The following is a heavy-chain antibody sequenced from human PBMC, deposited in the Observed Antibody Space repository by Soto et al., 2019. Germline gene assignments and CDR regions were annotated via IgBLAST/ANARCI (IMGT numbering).Heavy chain of an antibody. D-gene: IGHD6-13*01. J-gene: IGHJ3*02. V-gene: IGHV3-13*01. CDR1: GFTFSSYD. CDR2: IGTAGDT. Sequence: EVQLVESGGGLVQPGGSLRLSCAASGFTFSSYDMHWVRQDTGKGLEWVSAIGTAGDTYYPGSVKGRFTISRENAKNSLYLQMNSLRAGDTAVYYCARGFPVQAEAGPEEYDSFDIWGQGTMVTVSS. CDR3: ARGFPVQAEAGPEEYDSFDI.